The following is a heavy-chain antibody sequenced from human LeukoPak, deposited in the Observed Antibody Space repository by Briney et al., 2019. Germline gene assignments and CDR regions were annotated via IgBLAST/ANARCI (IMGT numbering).Heavy chain of an antibody. CDR2: IYHSEST. V-gene: IGHV4-4*02. CDR1: GGSISSSDW. Sequence: PSGTLSLTCAVSGGSISSSDWWSWVRQPPGEGLEWIGEIYHSESTNYNPSLKSRVTISVDKSKNQFSLKLSSVTAADTAVYYCARKSVVAATPGDAFDIWGQGTMVTVSS. D-gene: IGHD2-15*01. CDR3: ARKSVVAATPGDAFDI. J-gene: IGHJ3*02.